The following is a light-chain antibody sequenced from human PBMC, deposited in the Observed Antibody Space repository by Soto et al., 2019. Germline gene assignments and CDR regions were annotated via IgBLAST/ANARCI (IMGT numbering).Light chain of an antibody. CDR2: YDS. Sequence: SYELTQPPSVSVAPGKTARITCGGNNIGSKSVHWYQQKPGQAPVLVIYYDSDRPSGIPERFSSSNSGNTATLTISRVEAGDEADYYCQVWDSSSDRDVVFGGGTKVTVL. CDR1: NIGSKS. V-gene: IGLV3-21*04. J-gene: IGLJ2*01. CDR3: QVWDSSSDRDVV.